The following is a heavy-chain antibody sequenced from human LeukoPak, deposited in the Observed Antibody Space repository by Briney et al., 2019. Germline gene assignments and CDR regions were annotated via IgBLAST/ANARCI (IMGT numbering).Heavy chain of an antibody. CDR2: MKSNNGHT. Sequence: ASVKVSCKASGYTFTSFDFNWARQATGQGLEWMGRMKSNNGHTGYAQKFQGRVTMTRDTSISTAYMELSSLTFEDTAVYYCARGPPNWGMVGYWGQGTLVTVSS. V-gene: IGHV1-8*01. J-gene: IGHJ4*02. CDR3: ARGPPNWGMVGY. D-gene: IGHD7-27*01. CDR1: GYTFTSFD.